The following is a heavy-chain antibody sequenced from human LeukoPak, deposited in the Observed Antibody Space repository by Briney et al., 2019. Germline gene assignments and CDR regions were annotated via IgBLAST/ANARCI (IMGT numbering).Heavy chain of an antibody. CDR2: IYYTGLT. Sequence: SETLSLTCTVSGGSISGFYWAWIRQPPGKGLEWLGYIYYTGLTNYNPSLGSRITMSVDTSKNQLSLKLGSVTAADTAVYYCGRWNEGWDHLGQGTLVTVSS. CDR3: GRWNEGWDH. J-gene: IGHJ4*02. V-gene: IGHV4-59*01. CDR1: GGSISGFY. D-gene: IGHD1-1*01.